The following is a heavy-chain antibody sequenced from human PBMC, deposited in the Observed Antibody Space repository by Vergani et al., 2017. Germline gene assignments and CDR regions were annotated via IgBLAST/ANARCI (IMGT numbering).Heavy chain of an antibody. CDR3: ARARGYYPVDY. CDR2: IWYDGSNK. J-gene: IGHJ4*02. Sequence: QVQLVESGGGVVQPGRSLRLSCAASGFTFSSYGMHWVRQAPDKGLEWVAVIWYDGSNKYYADSVKGRFTISRDNSKNTLYLQMNSLRAEDTAVYYCARARGYYPVDYWGQGTLVTVSS. V-gene: IGHV3-33*01. D-gene: IGHD1-26*01. CDR1: GFTFSSYG.